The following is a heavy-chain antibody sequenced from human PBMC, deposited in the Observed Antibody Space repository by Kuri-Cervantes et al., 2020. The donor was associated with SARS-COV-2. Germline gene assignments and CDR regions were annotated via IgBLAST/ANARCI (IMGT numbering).Heavy chain of an antibody. D-gene: IGHD2-2*02. CDR2: IYYSGST. CDR3: ARDDIVVVPAAIRSGYYYYYGMDV. J-gene: IGHJ6*02. V-gene: IGHV4-59*12. CDR1: GGSISSYY. Sequence: SETLSLTCTVSGGSISSYYWSWIRQPPGKGLEWIGYIYYSGSTNYNPSLKSRVTISVDTSKNQFSLKLSSVTAADTAVYYCARDDIVVVPAAIRSGYYYYYGMDVWGQGTTVTISS.